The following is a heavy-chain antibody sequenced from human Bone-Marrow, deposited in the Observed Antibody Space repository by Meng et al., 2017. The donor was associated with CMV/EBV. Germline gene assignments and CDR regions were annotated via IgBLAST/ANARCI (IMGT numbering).Heavy chain of an antibody. CDR3: ARDTIVGATFWFDP. J-gene: IGHJ5*02. D-gene: IGHD1-26*01. CDR1: GGTFSSYA. CDR2: IIPIFGTA. V-gene: IGHV1-69*12. Sequence: QGPRVQSGAEGKKPGSSVKVSCKASGGTFSSYAISWVRQAPGQGLEWMGGIIPIFGTANYAQKFQGRVTITADESTSTAYMELSSLRSEDTAVYYCARDTIVGATFWFDPWGQRTLVTVSS.